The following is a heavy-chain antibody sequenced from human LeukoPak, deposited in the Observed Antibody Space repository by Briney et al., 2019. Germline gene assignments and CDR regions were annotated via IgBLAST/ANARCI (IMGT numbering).Heavy chain of an antibody. CDR3: ARGNQYYYDSSGYYPYDAFDI. Sequence: PSETLSLTCTVPGGSISSYYWSWIRQPPGKGLEWIGYIYYSGSTNYNPSLKSRVTISVDTSKNQFSLKLSSVTAADTAVYYCARGNQYYYDSSGYYPYDAFDIWGQGTMVTVSS. D-gene: IGHD3-22*01. CDR2: IYYSGST. J-gene: IGHJ3*02. V-gene: IGHV4-59*01. CDR1: GGSISSYY.